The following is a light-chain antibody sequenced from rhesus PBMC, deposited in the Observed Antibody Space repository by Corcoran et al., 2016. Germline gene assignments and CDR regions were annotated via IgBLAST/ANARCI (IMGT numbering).Light chain of an antibody. CDR1: QGIIDD. V-gene: IGKV1-25*01. CDR2: ESS. J-gene: IGKJ1*01. Sequence: DIQMTHSPSSLSASVGDRVTISFRVSQGIIDDLAWYQLKPGETPKLLIYESSTLQGGIPSRFSGNGSGTDFTLTISNLKPEDFATDYYQHYYTTPWTFGQGTKVEIK. CDR3: QHYYTTPWT.